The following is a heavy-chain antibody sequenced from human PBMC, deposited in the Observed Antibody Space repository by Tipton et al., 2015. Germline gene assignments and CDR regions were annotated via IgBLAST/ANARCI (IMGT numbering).Heavy chain of an antibody. CDR1: GAYISDYF. Sequence: TLSLTCTVSGAYISDYFWSWIRQPAGKGLEWIGRISSGGSTNYNPSLSSRVTMSVDTSKTQFSLKLTSVTAADTAVYYCARNSGWPENAFNIWGQGTMVTVSS. CDR3: ARNSGWPENAFNI. D-gene: IGHD6-19*01. J-gene: IGHJ3*02. CDR2: ISSGGST. V-gene: IGHV4-4*07.